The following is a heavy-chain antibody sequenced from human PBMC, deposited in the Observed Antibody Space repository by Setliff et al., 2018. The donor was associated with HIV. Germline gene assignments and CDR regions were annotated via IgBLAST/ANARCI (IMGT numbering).Heavy chain of an antibody. J-gene: IGHJ4*02. Sequence: ASVKVSCKASGYTFISNGFSWVRQAPGQGLEWMGWINAGNGNTKYSQEFQGRVTITRDTSASTAYMELRSLRSDDTAVYYCARDRDHDFDHWGQGTLVTVSS. CDR1: GYTFISNG. CDR2: INAGNGNT. CDR3: ARDRDHDFDH. V-gene: IGHV1-18*01.